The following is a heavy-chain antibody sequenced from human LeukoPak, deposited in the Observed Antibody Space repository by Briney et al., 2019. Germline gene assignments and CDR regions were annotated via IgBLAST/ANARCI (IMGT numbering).Heavy chain of an antibody. D-gene: IGHD3-10*01. J-gene: IGHJ3*02. CDR2: ISSGGSTI. CDR3: VRDRYYGSGVFDI. CDR1: GFPFSSYA. Sequence: GGSLRLSCAASGFPFSSYAMSWVRQAPGKGLEWVSYISSGGSTIYYADSVKGRFTISRDNAKNSLYLQMNSLRAEDTGVYYCVRDRYYGSGVFDIWGQGTMVTVSS. V-gene: IGHV3-48*03.